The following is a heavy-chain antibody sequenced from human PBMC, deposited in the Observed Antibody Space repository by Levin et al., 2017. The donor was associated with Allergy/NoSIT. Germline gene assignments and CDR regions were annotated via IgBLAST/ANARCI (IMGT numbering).Heavy chain of an antibody. CDR3: ARQEYSSSSYYFDY. V-gene: IGHV4-39*01. J-gene: IGHJ4*02. CDR2: IYYSGST. CDR1: GGSISSSSYY. D-gene: IGHD6-6*01. Sequence: RSQTLSLTCTVSGGSISSSSYYWGWIRQPPGKGLEWIGSIYYSGSTYYNPSLKSRVTVSVDTSKNQFSLKLSSVTAADTAVYYCARQEYSSSSYYFDYWGQGTLVTVSS.